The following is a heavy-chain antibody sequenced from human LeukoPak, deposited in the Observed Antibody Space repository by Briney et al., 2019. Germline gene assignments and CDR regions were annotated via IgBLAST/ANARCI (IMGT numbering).Heavy chain of an antibody. V-gene: IGHV4-30-2*01. J-gene: IGHJ5*02. Sequence: SETLSLTCAVSGGSISRGGCSWSWIRQPPGKGLEWIGYIYHSGSTYYNPSLKSRVTISVDRSKNQFSLKLSSVTAADTAVYYCARMSSGYYWDWFDPWGQGTLVTVSS. D-gene: IGHD3-22*01. CDR3: ARMSSGYYWDWFDP. CDR2: IYHSGST. CDR1: GGSISRGGCS.